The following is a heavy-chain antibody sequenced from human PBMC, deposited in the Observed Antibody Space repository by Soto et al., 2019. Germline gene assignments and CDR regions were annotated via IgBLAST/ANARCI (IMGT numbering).Heavy chain of an antibody. D-gene: IGHD3-10*01. J-gene: IGHJ6*03. Sequence: EVQLVESGGDLVQPGGSLRLSCAASGFTFSSYDMHWVRQAAGKGLEWVSAIGTAGDPYYTDSAKGRFTISRENAQTSLFLQMNSLRAGDTAVYYRARGSFGAGSFSAYMDVWGRGTALTVSS. CDR1: GFTFSSYD. V-gene: IGHV3-13*05. CDR2: IGTAGDP. CDR3: ARGSFGAGSFSAYMDV.